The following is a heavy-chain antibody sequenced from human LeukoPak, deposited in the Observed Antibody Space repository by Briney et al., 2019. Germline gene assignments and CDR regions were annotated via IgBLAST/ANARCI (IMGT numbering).Heavy chain of an antibody. CDR2: IYYSGST. Sequence: SETLSLTCTVSGGSISSYYWIWIRQPPGKGLEWIGYIYYSGSTNYNPSLKSRVTISVDTSKNQFSLKLSSVTAADTDVYYCARLAWGYSYGYLDYWGQGTLVTVSS. V-gene: IGHV4-59*01. CDR1: GGSISSYY. CDR3: ARLAWGYSYGYLDY. D-gene: IGHD5-18*01. J-gene: IGHJ4*02.